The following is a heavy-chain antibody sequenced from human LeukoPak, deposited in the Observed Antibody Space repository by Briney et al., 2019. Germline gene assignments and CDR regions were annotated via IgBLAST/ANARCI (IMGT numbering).Heavy chain of an antibody. CDR3: VRDGLNWNYDY. D-gene: IGHD1-7*01. Sequence: ASVKVSCKTSGYTFSGYYIHWVRQAPGQGLEWMGWISPTSGGTKYAQKFQGRVVVTRDMSIRTAYMELSRLRSDDTAVYYCVRDGLNWNYDYWGQGTLVAVSS. J-gene: IGHJ4*02. V-gene: IGHV1-2*02. CDR1: GYTFSGYY. CDR2: ISPTSGGT.